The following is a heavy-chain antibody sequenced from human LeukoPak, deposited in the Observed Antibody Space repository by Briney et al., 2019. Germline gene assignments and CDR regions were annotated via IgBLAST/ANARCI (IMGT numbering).Heavy chain of an antibody. V-gene: IGHV3-30-3*01. CDR3: ARFCGGDCYSFDY. CDR1: GFTFSSYA. Sequence: PGGSLRLSCAASGFTFSSYAMHWVRQAPGKGLEWVAVISYDGSNKYYADPVKGRFTISRDNSKNTLYPQMNSLRAEDTAVYYCARFCGGDCYSFDYWGQGTLVTVSS. D-gene: IGHD2-21*02. J-gene: IGHJ4*02. CDR2: ISYDGSNK.